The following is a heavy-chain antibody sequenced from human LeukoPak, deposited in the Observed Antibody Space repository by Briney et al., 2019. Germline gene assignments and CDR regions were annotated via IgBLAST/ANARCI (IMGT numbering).Heavy chain of an antibody. CDR3: AKGDYQGFDWLLTTPRRDAFDI. CDR1: GFTFSNYA. J-gene: IGHJ3*02. D-gene: IGHD3-9*01. V-gene: IGHV3-23*01. CDR2: ISGSGGST. Sequence: PGGSLRISCAASGFTFSNYAMTWVRQAPGKGLEWVSAISGSGGSTYYADSVKGRFTISRDNSKNTLYLQMNSLRAEDTAVYYCAKGDYQGFDWLLTTPRRDAFDIWGQGTMVTVSS.